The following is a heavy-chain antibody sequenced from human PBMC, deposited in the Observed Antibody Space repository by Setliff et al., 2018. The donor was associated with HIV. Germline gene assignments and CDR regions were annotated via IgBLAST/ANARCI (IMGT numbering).Heavy chain of an antibody. Sequence: ASVKVSCKTSGYTFTNFGISWVRQAPGHGLEWMGWISPNFGHTNYAQNFHGRITLTVDTSTSRAYMEPRSLRSDDTAVYFCARLGSGWSDSYYYAMDVWGQGTTVTVSS. CDR3: ARLGSGWSDSYYYAMDV. J-gene: IGHJ6*02. D-gene: IGHD6-19*01. CDR1: GYTFTNFG. CDR2: ISPNFGHT. V-gene: IGHV1-18*01.